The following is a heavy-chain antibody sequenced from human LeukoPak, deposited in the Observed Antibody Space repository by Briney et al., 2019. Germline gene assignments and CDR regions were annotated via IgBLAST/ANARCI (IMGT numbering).Heavy chain of an antibody. V-gene: IGHV3-15*01. CDR1: GFTFRDAG. CDR3: AHRNTSMVRADY. CDR2: IRGNTDGGTT. J-gene: IGHJ4*02. Sequence: PGGSLRLSCAASGFTFRDAGMSWVRQAPGKGLEWVGRIRGNTDGGTTDYGAPVKGRFTISRDDSKNALYLQMSSLKTEDTGVYFCAHRNTSMVRADYWGQGTLVTVSS. D-gene: IGHD5-18*01.